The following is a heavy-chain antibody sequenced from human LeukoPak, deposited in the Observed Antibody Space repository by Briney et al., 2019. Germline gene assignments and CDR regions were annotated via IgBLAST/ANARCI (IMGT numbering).Heavy chain of an antibody. CDR1: GFTFDDYG. CDR2: INWNGGST. CDR3: ARDPPYYGSRSTHYFDY. V-gene: IGHV3-20*04. Sequence: PGGSLRLSCAASGFTFDDYGMSWVRQAPEKGLEWVSGINWNGGSTGYADSVKGRFTISRDNAKNSLYLQMNSLRAEDTALYYCARDPPYYGSRSTHYFDYWGQGVLVTVSS. D-gene: IGHD3-10*01. J-gene: IGHJ4*02.